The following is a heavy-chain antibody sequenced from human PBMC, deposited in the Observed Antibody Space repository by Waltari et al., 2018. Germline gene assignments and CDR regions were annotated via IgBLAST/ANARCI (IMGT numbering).Heavy chain of an antibody. V-gene: IGHV4-34*01. CDR3: ARGVSSRAFDY. J-gene: IGHJ4*02. CDR1: GGSFSGYY. D-gene: IGHD6-13*01. CDR2: INHSGNT. Sequence: QVQLQQWGAGLLKPSETLSLTCAVYGGSFSGYYWSWIRQPPGKGLEWIGEINHSGNTNYNPSLKSRVTISVDTSKNQFSLKLSSVTAADTAVYYCARGVSSRAFDYWGQGTLVTVSS.